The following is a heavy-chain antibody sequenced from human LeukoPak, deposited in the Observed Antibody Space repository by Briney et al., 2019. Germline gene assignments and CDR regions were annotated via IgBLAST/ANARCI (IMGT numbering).Heavy chain of an antibody. CDR1: GFTFTSSA. CDR3: AAVIGSGGDPGLFDY. Sequence: SVKVSCRASGFTFTSSAMQWVRQARGQRLEWIGWIVVGSGNTNYAQKFQERVTITRDMSTSTAYMELSSLRSEDTAVYYCAAVIGSGGDPGLFDYWGQGTLVTVSS. D-gene: IGHD2-15*01. CDR2: IVVGSGNT. J-gene: IGHJ4*02. V-gene: IGHV1-58*02.